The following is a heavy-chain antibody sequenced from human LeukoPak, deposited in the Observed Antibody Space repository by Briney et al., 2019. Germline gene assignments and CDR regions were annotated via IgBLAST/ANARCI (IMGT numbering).Heavy chain of an antibody. CDR1: WFTVSSTY. CDR3: YGIRLGDGFDI. D-gene: IGHD3-16*01. V-gene: IGHV3-53*01. J-gene: IGHJ3*02. CDR2: IYSGGST. Sequence: GGSLSPSCAAAWFTVSSTYIGWVSQAAGKGLEWVSVIYSGGSTSYADSVKGRFSISRDSSKNTLYLQMNSLRAEDTAVYYCYGIRLGDGFDIWGQRTMVIVSS.